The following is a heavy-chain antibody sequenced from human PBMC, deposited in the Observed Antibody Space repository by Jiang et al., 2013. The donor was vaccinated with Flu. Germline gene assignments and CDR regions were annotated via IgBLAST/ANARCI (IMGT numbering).Heavy chain of an antibody. CDR3: ARDVRSQDIVVVPDYYYMDV. J-gene: IGHJ6*03. D-gene: IGHD2-2*01. CDR1: GGTFSSYA. V-gene: IGHV1-69*01. CDR2: IIPIFGTA. Sequence: VQLVESGAEVKKPGSSVKVSCKASGGTFSSYAISWVRQAPGQGLEWMGGIIPIFGTANYAQKFQGRVTITADESTSTAYMELSSLRSEDTAVYYCARDVRSQDIVVVPDYYYMDVWGKGPRSPSP.